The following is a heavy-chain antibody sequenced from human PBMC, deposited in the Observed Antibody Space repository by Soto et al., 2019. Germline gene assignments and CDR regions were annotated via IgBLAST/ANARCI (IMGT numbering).Heavy chain of an antibody. CDR2: TYYRSKWYN. D-gene: IGHD6-19*01. Sequence: SQTLSLTCVISGDSVSSNSAAWNWIRQSPSRGLEWLGRTYYRSKWYNDYAVSVKSRITINPDTSKNQFSLQLNSVTPEDTAVYYCARDQGHSSGWYGYYYGMDVWGQGTTVTVSS. CDR3: ARDQGHSSGWYGYYYGMDV. J-gene: IGHJ6*02. V-gene: IGHV6-1*01. CDR1: GDSVSSNSAA.